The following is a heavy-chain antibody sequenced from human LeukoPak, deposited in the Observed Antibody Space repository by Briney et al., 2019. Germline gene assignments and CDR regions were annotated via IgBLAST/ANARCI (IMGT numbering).Heavy chain of an antibody. CDR1: GFTFDDYA. D-gene: IGHD4-17*01. Sequence: GGSLRLSCAASGFTFDDYAMHWVRQAPGKGLEWVSLISWDGGSTYYADSVKGRFTISRDNSKNYLYLQMNSLRAEDTALYYCAKGPLPTVTTSEYFQHRGQGTLVTVSS. CDR2: ISWDGGST. J-gene: IGHJ1*01. CDR3: AKGPLPTVTTSEYFQH. V-gene: IGHV3-43D*03.